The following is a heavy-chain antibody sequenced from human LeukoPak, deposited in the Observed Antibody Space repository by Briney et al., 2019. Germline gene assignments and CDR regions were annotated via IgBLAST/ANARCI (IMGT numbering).Heavy chain of an antibody. D-gene: IGHD4-17*01. CDR2: ISWYSATK. CDR1: GFSFGDYA. J-gene: IGHJ3*02. V-gene: IGHV3-9*01. Sequence: AGGSLRLSWAASGFSFGDYAMHWVRQAPGKGLEWVSGISWYSATKGYADSVKGRFTISRDNAKNSLYLQMNSLSSEDTAFYYCAKDFRRLTTVTTGDAFDIRGQGTMVTVSS. CDR3: AKDFRRLTTVTTGDAFDI.